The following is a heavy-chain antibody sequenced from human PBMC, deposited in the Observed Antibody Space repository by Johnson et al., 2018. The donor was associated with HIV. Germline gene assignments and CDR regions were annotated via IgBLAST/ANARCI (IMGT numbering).Heavy chain of an antibody. D-gene: IGHD1-26*01. J-gene: IGHJ3*02. Sequence: VQLVESGGTLVQPGGSLRLSCAASGFTVSSNYMSWVRQAPGKGLEWVSVIYSGGTTYYADSVKGRFTISRDNSKNTVYLQMNSLRAEDTAVYYCARAVGVGATAMDDAFDIWGQGTMVTVSS. CDR3: ARAVGVGATAMDDAFDI. V-gene: IGHV3-66*01. CDR1: GFTVSSNY. CDR2: IYSGGTT.